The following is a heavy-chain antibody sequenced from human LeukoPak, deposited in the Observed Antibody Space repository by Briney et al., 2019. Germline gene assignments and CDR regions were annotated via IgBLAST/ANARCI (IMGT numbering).Heavy chain of an antibody. J-gene: IGHJ5*02. CDR1: GGSFSGYY. D-gene: IGHD6-13*01. V-gene: IGHV4-34*01. CDR2: INHSGST. Sequence: PSETLSLTCAVYGGSFSGYYWSWIRQPPGKGLEWIGEINHSGSTNYNPSLKSRVTISVDTSKNQFSLKLSSVTAADTAVYYCARARAAAGTRGRFDPWGQGTLVTVSS. CDR3: ARARAAAGTRGRFDP.